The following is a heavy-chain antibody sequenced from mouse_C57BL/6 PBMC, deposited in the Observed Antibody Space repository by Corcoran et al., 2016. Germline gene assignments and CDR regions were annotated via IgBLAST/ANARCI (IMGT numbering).Heavy chain of an antibody. D-gene: IGHD2-4*01. CDR1: GYTFTDYN. CDR2: INPNNGGT. CDR3: ARNDYDGRYAMDY. J-gene: IGHJ4*01. V-gene: IGHV1-18*01. Sequence: EVQLQQSGPELVKPGASVKIPCKASGYTFTDYNMDWVKQSHGKSLEWIGDINPNNGGTIYNQKFKGKATLTVDKSSSTAYMELRSLTSEDTAVYYCARNDYDGRYAMDYWGQGTSGTVSS.